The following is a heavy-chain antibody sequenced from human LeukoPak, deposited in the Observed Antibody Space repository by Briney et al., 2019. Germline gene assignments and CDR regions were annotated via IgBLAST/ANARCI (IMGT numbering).Heavy chain of an antibody. CDR3: ARDGNRDGDMDV. Sequence: GGSLRLSCAASGFTLSRYSMNWVRQAPGKGLEWVAYISSSSSLIYYAGSVKGRFTVSRDSAKRSLYLQMNSLRAEDTAVYYCARDGNRDGDMDVWGKGTTVTVSS. CDR2: ISSSSSLI. V-gene: IGHV3-48*01. D-gene: IGHD1-1*01. CDR1: GFTLSRYS. J-gene: IGHJ6*03.